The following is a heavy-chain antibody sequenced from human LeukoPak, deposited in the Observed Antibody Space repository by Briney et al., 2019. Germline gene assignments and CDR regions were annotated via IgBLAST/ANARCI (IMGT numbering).Heavy chain of an antibody. CDR3: ALYNWNSKRDLDY. J-gene: IGHJ4*02. Sequence: GGSLRLSCAASGFTFSSHLMSWVRQAPGKGLEWVANIKHDGSEKYYVGSVKGRFTISRDNAKNSLYLQMNSLRAEDTAVYYCALYNWNSKRDLDYWGQGTLVTVSS. D-gene: IGHD1-7*01. V-gene: IGHV3-7*05. CDR1: GFTFSSHL. CDR2: IKHDGSEK.